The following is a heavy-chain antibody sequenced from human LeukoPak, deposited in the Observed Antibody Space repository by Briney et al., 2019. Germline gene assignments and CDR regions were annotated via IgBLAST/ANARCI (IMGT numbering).Heavy chain of an antibody. CDR2: IRYDGSNK. Sequence: GGSLRLSCAASGFTFSSYGMHWVRQAPGKGLEWVAFIRYDGSNKYYADSVKGRFTISRDNSKNTLYLQMNSLRAEDTAVYYCAKEKGEQWLEQNNYFDYWGQGTLVTVSS. V-gene: IGHV3-30*02. CDR3: AKEKGEQWLEQNNYFDY. D-gene: IGHD6-19*01. CDR1: GFTFSSYG. J-gene: IGHJ4*02.